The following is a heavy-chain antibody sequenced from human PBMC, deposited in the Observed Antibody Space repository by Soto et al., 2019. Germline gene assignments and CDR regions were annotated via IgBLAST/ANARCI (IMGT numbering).Heavy chain of an antibody. D-gene: IGHD6-6*01. J-gene: IGHJ4*02. Sequence: KLSETLSLTCSVSSASLSSSTYYWSWIRQPPGRGPEWIGSIYYSGNTYYKPSLKSRVSISIDTSRNQFSLKLTSVTAADTGVYYCASSSPFHYWGPGILVTVSS. CDR1: SASLSSSTYY. V-gene: IGHV4-39*01. CDR2: IYYSGNT. CDR3: ASSSPFHY.